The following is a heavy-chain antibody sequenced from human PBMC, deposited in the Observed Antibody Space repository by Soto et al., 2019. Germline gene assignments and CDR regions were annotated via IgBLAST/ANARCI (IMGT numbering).Heavy chain of an antibody. D-gene: IGHD1-1*01. CDR1: GFTFSSYS. V-gene: IGHV3-21*01. CDR2: ISSSSSYI. CDR3: ARDRGDWNAGVYFDY. J-gene: IGHJ4*02. Sequence: GGSLRLSCAASGFTFSSYSMNWVRQAPGKGLEWVSSISSSSSYIYYADSVKGRFTISRDNTKNSLYLQMNSLRAEDTAVYYCARDRGDWNAGVYFDYWGQGTLVTVSS.